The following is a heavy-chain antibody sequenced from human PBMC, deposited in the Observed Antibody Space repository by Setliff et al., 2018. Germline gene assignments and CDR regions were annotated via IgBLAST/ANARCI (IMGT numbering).Heavy chain of an antibody. J-gene: IGHJ4*02. CDR2: IWYQGSNK. Sequence: GESLKISCAASGFSFSSFGMHWVRQAPGKGLEWVANIWYQGSNKYYADSVKGRFTISRDNSKNTVYLQMNSLRVEDTAVYFCAKDRHREGGIPKYFDYWGQGTPVTVSS. CDR3: AKDRHREGGIPKYFDY. CDR1: GFSFSSFG. D-gene: IGHD2-21*01. V-gene: IGHV3-33*03.